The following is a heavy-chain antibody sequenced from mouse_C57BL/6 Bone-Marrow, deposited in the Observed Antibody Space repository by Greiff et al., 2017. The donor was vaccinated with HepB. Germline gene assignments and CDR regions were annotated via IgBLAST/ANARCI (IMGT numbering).Heavy chain of an antibody. CDR2: IDPENGDT. CDR3: TTDDYDGDYYAMDY. Sequence: EVQLQQSGAELVRPGASVKLSCTASGFNIKDDYMHWVKQRPEQGLEWIGWIDPENGDTEYASKFQGKATITADTSSNTAYLQLSSLTSEDTAVYYCTTDDYDGDYYAMDYWGQGTSVTGSS. V-gene: IGHV14-4*01. CDR1: GFNIKDDY. J-gene: IGHJ4*01. D-gene: IGHD2-4*01.